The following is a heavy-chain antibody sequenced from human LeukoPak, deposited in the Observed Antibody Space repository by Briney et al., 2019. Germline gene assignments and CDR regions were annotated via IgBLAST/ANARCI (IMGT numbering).Heavy chain of an antibody. CDR2: IYYTGNT. CDR3: ARSRLTTVASYYYYAMDV. CDR1: GGSISSYY. D-gene: IGHD4-23*01. Sequence: SETLSLTCTVSGGSISSYYWSWIRHPPGKGLEWIGFIYYTGNTNYKSSLESRVTISVDTSKTQFSLKVSSVTAADTAVYYCARSRLTTVASYYYYAMDVWGQGTTVTVSS. J-gene: IGHJ6*02. V-gene: IGHV4-59*01.